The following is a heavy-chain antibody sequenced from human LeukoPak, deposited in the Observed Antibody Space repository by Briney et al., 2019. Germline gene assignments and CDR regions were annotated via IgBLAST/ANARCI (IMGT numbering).Heavy chain of an antibody. J-gene: IGHJ5*02. Sequence: PSETLSLTCTVSGGSISSGSYYWSWIRQPAGKGLEWIGRIYTSGNTNYNPSLKSRVTISVDTSKNQFSLKLSSVTAADTAVYYCAREGGIAARPWFDPWGQGTLVTVSS. CDR2: IYTSGNT. D-gene: IGHD6-6*01. V-gene: IGHV4-61*02. CDR1: GGSISSGSYY. CDR3: AREGGIAARPWFDP.